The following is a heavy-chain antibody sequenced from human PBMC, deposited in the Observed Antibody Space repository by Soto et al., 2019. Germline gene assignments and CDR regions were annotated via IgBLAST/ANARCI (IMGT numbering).Heavy chain of an antibody. Sequence: DVQLLESGGGLVQPGGSLRLSCATSGFTFSDHAMHWVRQAPGEGLEWVSGVRGDFVTTPYPDSVKGRFTISRDNSKNTLYLQMNSLRPEDTAIYYFVKEGKMGVEGFDFWGQGTLVTVSS. J-gene: IGHJ4*02. CDR2: VRGDFVTT. CDR1: GFTFSDHA. CDR3: VKEGKMGVEGFDF. D-gene: IGHD1-26*01. V-gene: IGHV3-23*01.